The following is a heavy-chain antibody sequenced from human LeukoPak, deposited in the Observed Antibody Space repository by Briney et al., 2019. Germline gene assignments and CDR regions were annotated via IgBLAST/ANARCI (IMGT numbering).Heavy chain of an antibody. J-gene: IGHJ5*02. V-gene: IGHV4-34*01. CDR3: ARGLDIVVVPAARGHWFDP. D-gene: IGHD2-2*03. CDR2: INHSGRT. Sequence: SETLSLTCAVYGGSFSGYYWSWIRQPPGKGLEWIGEINHSGRTNYNPSLKSRVTISVDTSKNQFSLKLTSVTAADTAVYYCARGLDIVVVPAARGHWFDPWGQGTLVTVSS. CDR1: GGSFSGYY.